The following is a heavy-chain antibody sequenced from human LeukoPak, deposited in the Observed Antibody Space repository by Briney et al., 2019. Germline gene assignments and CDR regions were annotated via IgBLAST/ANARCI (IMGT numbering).Heavy chain of an antibody. D-gene: IGHD2-15*01. Sequence: SETLSLTCAVSGGSITSYYWSWIRQPPGEGLEWIGYIYYSGSTNYNPSLKSRVTISVDTSMNQFSLTLSSVTAADTAVYYCARTKRTHCSGGTCDDAFDIWGQGTMVTVSS. CDR2: IYYSGST. V-gene: IGHV4-59*01. J-gene: IGHJ3*02. CDR1: GGSITSYY. CDR3: ARTKRTHCSGGTCDDAFDI.